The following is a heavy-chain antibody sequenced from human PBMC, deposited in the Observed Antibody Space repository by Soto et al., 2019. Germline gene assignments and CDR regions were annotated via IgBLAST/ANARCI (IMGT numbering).Heavy chain of an antibody. V-gene: IGHV3-21*01. J-gene: IGHJ4*01. CDR3: ARYDFGAYHFDH. Sequence: MRLSCAASGFTFSDYTMNWVRQAPGKGLDWVSSISSSSSSYLYYADSVKGRFTVSRDNAKNSLYLQMNNLRAEDTAVYYCARYDFGAYHFDHCGHVTL. CDR1: GFTFSDYT. D-gene: IGHD4-17*01. CDR2: ISSSSSSYL.